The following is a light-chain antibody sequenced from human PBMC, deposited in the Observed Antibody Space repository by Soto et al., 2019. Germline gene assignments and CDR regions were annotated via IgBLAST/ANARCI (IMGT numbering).Light chain of an antibody. V-gene: IGKV3-11*01. CDR2: DAS. CDR3: QQRKYWPPLT. CDR1: QSVSSY. Sequence: EVVLTQSPATLSLSPGERATLSCRASQSVSSYLAWYQQKPGQAPRLLIYDASNRATGIPARFSGSGSGTDFTLTISSLEPEDFVVYYCQQRKYWPPLTFGGGTKVEIK. J-gene: IGKJ4*01.